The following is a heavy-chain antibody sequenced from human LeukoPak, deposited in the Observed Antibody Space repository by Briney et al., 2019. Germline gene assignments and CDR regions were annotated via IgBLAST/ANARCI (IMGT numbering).Heavy chain of an antibody. CDR2: IYYSGST. D-gene: IGHD3-10*01. CDR3: ARILWFGELHGMDV. CDR1: GGSISSYY. J-gene: IGHJ6*02. V-gene: IGHV4-59*01. Sequence: SETLSLTCTVSGGSISSYYWSWIRQPPGKGLEWIGYIYYSGSTNYNPSLKSRVTISVDTSKNQFSLKLSSVTAADTAVYYCARILWFGELHGMDVWGQGTTVTVSS.